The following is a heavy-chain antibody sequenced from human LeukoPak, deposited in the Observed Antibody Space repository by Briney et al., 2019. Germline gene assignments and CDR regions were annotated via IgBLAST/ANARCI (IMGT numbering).Heavy chain of an antibody. Sequence: GKSLRLSCAASGFIFNSYGVHWVRQAPGKGLEWVAVTWYDGNKRYHAESVKGRFTISRDNSKNTLYLQMNSLRVEDTAVYYCARDRGHYNSGSILDYWGQGTQVTVSS. CDR3: ARDRGHYNSGSILDY. CDR1: GFIFNSYG. D-gene: IGHD3-10*01. J-gene: IGHJ4*02. V-gene: IGHV3-33*01. CDR2: TWYDGNKR.